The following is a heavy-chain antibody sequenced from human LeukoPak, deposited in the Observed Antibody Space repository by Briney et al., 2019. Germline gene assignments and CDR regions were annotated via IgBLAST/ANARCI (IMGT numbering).Heavy chain of an antibody. Sequence: ASVKVSCKASGYTLTGYYMHWVRQAPGQGLEWMGWINPNSGGTNYAQKFQGRVTMTRDTSISTAYMELSRLRSDDTAVYYCARERVYAIYYYYGMDVWGQGTTVTVSS. CDR3: ARERVYAIYYYYGMDV. CDR1: GYTLTGYY. V-gene: IGHV1-2*02. D-gene: IGHD2-8*01. J-gene: IGHJ6*02. CDR2: INPNSGGT.